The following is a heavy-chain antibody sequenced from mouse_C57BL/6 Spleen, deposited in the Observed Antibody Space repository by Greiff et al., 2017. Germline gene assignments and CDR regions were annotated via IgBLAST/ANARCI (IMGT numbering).Heavy chain of an antibody. V-gene: IGHV1-61*01. CDR1: GYTFTSYW. CDR3: ASGRSWFAY. Sequence: QVHVKQSGAELVRPGSSVKLSCKASGYTFTSYWMDWVKQRPGQGLEWIGNIYPSDSETHYNQKFKDKATLTVDKSSSTAYMQLSSLTSEDSAVYYCASGRSWFAYWGQGTLVTVSA. CDR2: IYPSDSET. J-gene: IGHJ3*01.